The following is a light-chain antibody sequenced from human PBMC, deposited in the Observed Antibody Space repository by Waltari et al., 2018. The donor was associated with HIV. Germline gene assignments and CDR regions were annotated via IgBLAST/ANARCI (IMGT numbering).Light chain of an antibody. Sequence: QSALTQPDSVSGSPGQSIPNSCTGTSSDVGSYNIVSWYQQHPGKATKLMIYGGSKRPSGVSNRFSGSKSGNTASLTISGLQAEDEADYYCCSYAGTNWVFGGGTKLTVL. J-gene: IGLJ3*02. CDR3: CSYAGTNWV. CDR2: GGS. CDR1: SSDVGSYNI. V-gene: IGLV2-23*01.